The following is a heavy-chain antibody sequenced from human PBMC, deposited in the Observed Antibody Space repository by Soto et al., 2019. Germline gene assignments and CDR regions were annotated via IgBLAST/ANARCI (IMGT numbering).Heavy chain of an antibody. CDR3: AREIFGVIISGGRDAFDI. CDR1: GGTFSTYA. D-gene: IGHD3-3*01. CDR2: IIPIFGTA. J-gene: IGHJ3*02. V-gene: IGHV1-69*01. Sequence: QVQLVQSGAEVKKPGSSVKVSCKASGGTFSTYAISWVRQSPGQGLEWMGGIIPIFGTAKYAQKFQGRVTITAAESTSTGYMELSSLRSEDTAVYYCAREIFGVIISGGRDAFDIWGQGTMVTVSS.